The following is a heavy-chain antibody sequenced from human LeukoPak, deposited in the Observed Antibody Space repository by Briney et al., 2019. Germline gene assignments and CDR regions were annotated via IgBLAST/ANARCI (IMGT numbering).Heavy chain of an antibody. CDR1: GGSISSYY. V-gene: IGHV4-59*08. J-gene: IGHJ4*02. CDR2: IYYSGST. D-gene: IGHD6-13*01. Sequence: SETLSLTCIVSGGSISSYYWSWIRQPPGKGLVWIGYIYYSGSTNYNPSLKSRVTISVDTSKNQFSLKLSSVTAADTAVYYCARIGAAAGTGGFDYWGQGTLVTVSS. CDR3: ARIGAAAGTGGFDY.